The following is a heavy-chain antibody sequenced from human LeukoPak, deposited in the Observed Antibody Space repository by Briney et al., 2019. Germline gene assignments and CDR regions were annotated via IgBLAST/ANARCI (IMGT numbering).Heavy chain of an antibody. CDR3: AKNRDYGDYSNWFDP. D-gene: IGHD4-17*01. CDR1: GGSVDKTAYS. V-gene: IGHV4-30-2*01. CDR2: IYHGGNT. J-gene: IGHJ5*02. Sequence: SQTLSLTCAVSGGSVDKTAYSWSWIRQPPGKGLEWIGYIYHGGNTYYNPSLKSRVTISVDRSKNHFSLTLTSVTAADTAVYYYAKNRDYGDYSNWFDPWGQGVLVTVSS.